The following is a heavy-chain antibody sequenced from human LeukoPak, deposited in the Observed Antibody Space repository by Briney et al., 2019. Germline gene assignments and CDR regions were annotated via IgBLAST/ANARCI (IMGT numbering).Heavy chain of an antibody. D-gene: IGHD3-3*01. CDR1: GGSISSYY. V-gene: IGHV4-59*01. Sequence: PSETLSLTCTVSGGSISSYYWSWIQQPPGKGLEWIGYIYYSGSTNYNPSLKSRVTISVDTSKNQFSLKLSSVTAADTAVYYCARSRLSGYTAYYYGMDVWGQGTTVTVSS. J-gene: IGHJ6*02. CDR2: IYYSGST. CDR3: ARSRLSGYTAYYYGMDV.